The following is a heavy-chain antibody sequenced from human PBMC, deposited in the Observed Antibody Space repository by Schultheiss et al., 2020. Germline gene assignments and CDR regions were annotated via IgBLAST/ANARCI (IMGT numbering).Heavy chain of an antibody. V-gene: IGHV4-59*10. CDR3: ARDLSGRIAVDKNQAFDI. CDR1: GGSFSGYY. D-gene: IGHD6-19*01. Sequence: SATLSLTCAVYGGSFSGYYWSWIRQPPGKGLEWIGRIYTSGSTNYNPSLKSRVTMSVDTSKNQFSLKLSSVTAADTAVYYCARDLSGRIAVDKNQAFDIWGQGTMVTVSS. J-gene: IGHJ3*02. CDR2: IYTSGST.